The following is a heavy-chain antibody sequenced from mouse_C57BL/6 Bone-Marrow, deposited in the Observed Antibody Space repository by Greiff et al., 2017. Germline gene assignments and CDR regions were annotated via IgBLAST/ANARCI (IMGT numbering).Heavy chain of an antibody. V-gene: IGHV1-61*01. CDR3: AREGYGISGYYFDY. D-gene: IGHD1-1*01. CDR2: IYPSDSET. J-gene: IGHJ2*01. CDR1: GYTFTSYW. Sequence: QVQLQQPGAELVRPGSSVKLSCKASGYTFTSYWMDWVKQRPGQGLEWIGNIYPSDSETHYNQKFKDKATLTVDKSSSTASMQLSSLTSEDSADYYCAREGYGISGYYFDYWGQGTTLTVSS.